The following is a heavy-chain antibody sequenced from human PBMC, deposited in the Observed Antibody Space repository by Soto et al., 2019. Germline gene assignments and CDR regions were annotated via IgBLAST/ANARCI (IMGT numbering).Heavy chain of an antibody. J-gene: IGHJ5*02. Sequence: QVQLVQSGAEVKKPGSSVKVSCKASGGTFSSYTISWVRQAPGQGLEWMGRIIPILGIANYAQKFQGRVPITEDKSTSAAYMEVSSLRSEDTAVYYCARGGAAAATFFDPRGQGTLVTVSS. D-gene: IGHD6-13*01. CDR1: GGTFSSYT. CDR3: ARGGAAAATFFDP. CDR2: IIPILGIA. V-gene: IGHV1-69*02.